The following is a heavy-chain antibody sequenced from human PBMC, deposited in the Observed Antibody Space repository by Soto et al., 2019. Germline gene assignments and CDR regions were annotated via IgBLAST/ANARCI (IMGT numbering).Heavy chain of an antibody. D-gene: IGHD3-16*01. V-gene: IGHV3-72*01. J-gene: IGHJ4*02. Sequence: EVQLVESGGGLVQPGGSLRLSCAVSGFDFRHHHMDWVRQAPGKGLEWVGRSRYKAANYSPDYAASAKGRFTISRDESKRTLNLQMSCLRTEDSAVFYCVCWLWGIGHWGQGTLVTVSP. CDR1: GFDFRHHH. CDR2: SRYKAANYSP. CDR3: VCWLWGIGH.